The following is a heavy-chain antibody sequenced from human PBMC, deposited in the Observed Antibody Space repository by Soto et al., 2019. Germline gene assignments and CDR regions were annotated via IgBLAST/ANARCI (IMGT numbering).Heavy chain of an antibody. CDR3: ARVAYGNGWIFDY. D-gene: IGHD6-19*01. J-gene: IGHJ4*01. CDR1: GSTFSSYW. Sequence: GGSLRLSCAASGSTFSSYWMSWVRQAPGKGLEWVANIKQDGSDKYYVDSVKGRFTLSRDNAKNSLQLQMNSLRAEDTAIYFCARVAYGNGWIFDYWGRGTLVTVSS. CDR2: IKQDGSDK. V-gene: IGHV3-7*04.